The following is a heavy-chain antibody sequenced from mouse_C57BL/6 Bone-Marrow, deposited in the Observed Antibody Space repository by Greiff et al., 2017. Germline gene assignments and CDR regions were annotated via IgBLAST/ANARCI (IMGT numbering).Heavy chain of an antibody. CDR3: ARLLTGTYWYFDV. CDR2: INPSNGGT. CDR1: SYTFTSYW. Sequence: QVQLQQPGTELVKPGASVKLSCKASSYTFTSYWMHWVKQRPGQGLEWIGNINPSNGGTNYNEKFKSKATLTVDKSSSTAYMQLSSLTSEDSAVYYCARLLTGTYWYFDVWGTGTTVTVSS. J-gene: IGHJ1*03. D-gene: IGHD4-1*01. V-gene: IGHV1-53*01.